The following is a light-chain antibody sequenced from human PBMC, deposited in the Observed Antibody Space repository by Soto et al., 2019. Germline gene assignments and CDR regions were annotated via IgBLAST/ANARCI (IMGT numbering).Light chain of an antibody. Sequence: QSVLTQPPSASGSPGQSVTISCTGTSSDVGGYNYVSWYQQYPGRAPKLMIYEVTKRPSGVPDRFSGSKSGNTASLTVSGLQAEDEADYYCSSSAASNNFYVVFGGGTKLTVL. J-gene: IGLJ3*02. CDR3: SSSAASNNFYVV. V-gene: IGLV2-8*01. CDR1: SSDVGGYNY. CDR2: EVT.